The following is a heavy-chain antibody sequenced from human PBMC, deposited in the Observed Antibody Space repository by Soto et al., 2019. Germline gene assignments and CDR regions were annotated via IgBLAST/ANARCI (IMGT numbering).Heavy chain of an antibody. CDR3: TGDLNGGNPFDY. CDR2: IDPGSGRA. V-gene: IGHV1-3*01. J-gene: IGHJ4*02. D-gene: IGHD2-8*01. CDR1: GYTLTNYA. Sequence: QVQLVQSGAEVKKPGASVRVSCKPSGYTLTNYAIHWVRQAAGQSLEWLAWIDPGSGRATYSQKVQGRIIVTRDNYAPTFYMDLPSLTSEDTAVYFCTGDLNGGNPFDYWGKGALVTVSS.